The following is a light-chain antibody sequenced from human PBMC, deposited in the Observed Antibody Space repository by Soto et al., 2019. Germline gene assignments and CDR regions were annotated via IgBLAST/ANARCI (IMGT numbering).Light chain of an antibody. J-gene: IGKJ4*01. V-gene: IGKV1-16*01. CDR3: QQYERYNPS. CDR2: DAT. Sequence: DIQMTQSPSSLSASVGDRVTIICRASQNINSYLAWFQQKPGKAPKSLIYDATSLQSGVPSRFSGSGSGTDCSLTFSSLQPEDAATYYCQQYERYNPSFGGGTKLEI. CDR1: QNINSY.